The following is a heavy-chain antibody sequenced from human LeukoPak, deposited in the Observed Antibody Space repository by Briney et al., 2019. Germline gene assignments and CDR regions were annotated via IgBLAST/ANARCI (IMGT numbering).Heavy chain of an antibody. CDR3: AKWARDCSSTSCYMRY. CDR1: GFTFSSYW. Sequence: PGGSLRLSCAASGFTFSSYWMHWVRQAPGKGLEWVSAISGGGGSTYYADSVKGRFTISRDNSKNTLYLQMNSLRAEDTAVYYCAKWARDCSSTSCYMRYWGQGTLVTVSS. CDR2: ISGGGGST. D-gene: IGHD2-2*02. J-gene: IGHJ4*02. V-gene: IGHV3-23*01.